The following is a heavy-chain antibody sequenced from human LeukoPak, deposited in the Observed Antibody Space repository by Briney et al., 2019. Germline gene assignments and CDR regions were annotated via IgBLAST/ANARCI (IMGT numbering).Heavy chain of an antibody. CDR3: ASVRVGYSYGSDYYGMDV. Sequence: GGSLRLSCAASGFTFSSYIMNWVRQAPGKGLEWVSFISSSSSYIYYADSVKGRFTISRDNAKNSLYLQMNSLRAEDTAVYYCASVRVGYSYGSDYYGMDVWGHGTTVTVSS. CDR2: ISSSSSYI. D-gene: IGHD5-18*01. J-gene: IGHJ6*02. V-gene: IGHV3-21*01. CDR1: GFTFSSYI.